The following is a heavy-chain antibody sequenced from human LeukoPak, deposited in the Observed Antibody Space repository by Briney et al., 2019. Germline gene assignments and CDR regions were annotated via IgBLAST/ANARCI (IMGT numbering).Heavy chain of an antibody. J-gene: IGHJ3*02. CDR1: GFTFSSYG. CDR2: IWYDGSNK. V-gene: IGHV3-33*08. CDR3: ARGMSGSYPDAFDI. D-gene: IGHD1-26*01. Sequence: GGSLRLSCAASGFTFSSYGMHWVRQAPGKGLEWVAVIWYDGSNKYYADSVKGRFTISRDNSKNTLYLQMNGLRAEDTAVYYCARGMSGSYPDAFDIWGQGTMVTVSS.